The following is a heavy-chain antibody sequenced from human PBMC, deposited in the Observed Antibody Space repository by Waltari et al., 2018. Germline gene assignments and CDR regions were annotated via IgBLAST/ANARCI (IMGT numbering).Heavy chain of an antibody. Sequence: EVQLVESGGGLVQPGGPRRSSCAASGLPCSSHVLSRYRRAPGKGLEGVAKIKQDGSEKYYVDSVKGRFTISRDNAKNSLYLQMNSLRAEDTAVYYCARGRTTVTTWWGQGTLVTVSS. CDR1: GLPCSSHV. V-gene: IGHV3-7*01. CDR3: ARGRTTVTTW. J-gene: IGHJ4*02. CDR2: IKQDGSEK. D-gene: IGHD4-4*01.